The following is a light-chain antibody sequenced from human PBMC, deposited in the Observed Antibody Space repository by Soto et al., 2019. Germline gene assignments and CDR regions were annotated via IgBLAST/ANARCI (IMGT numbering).Light chain of an antibody. J-gene: IGKJ5*01. Sequence: EIVMTQSPATLSVSPGERATLSCRASQSVSSNLAWYQQKSGQAPRLLIYGASTRATGTPARFSGSGSGTEFTLTISSLQSEDFALYYCQQYNNWPGWTFGQGTRLEIK. V-gene: IGKV3-15*01. CDR2: GAS. CDR1: QSVSSN. CDR3: QQYNNWPGWT.